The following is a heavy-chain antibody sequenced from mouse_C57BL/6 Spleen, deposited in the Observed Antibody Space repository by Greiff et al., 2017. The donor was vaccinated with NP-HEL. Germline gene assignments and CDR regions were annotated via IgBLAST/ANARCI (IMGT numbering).Heavy chain of an antibody. D-gene: IGHD1-1*01. CDR2: IWSGGST. V-gene: IGHV2-2*01. CDR1: GFSLTSYG. J-gene: IGHJ2*01. CDR3: ARNRDYYGEVDY. Sequence: VMLVESGPGLVQPSQSLSITCTVSGFSLTSYGVHWVRQSPGKGLEWLGVIWSGGSTDYTAAFISRLSISKDNSKSQVFFKMNSLQADDTAIYYCARNRDYYGEVDYWGQGTTLTVSS.